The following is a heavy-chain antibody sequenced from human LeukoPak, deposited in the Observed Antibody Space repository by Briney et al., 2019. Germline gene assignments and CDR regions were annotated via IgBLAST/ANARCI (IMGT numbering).Heavy chain of an antibody. V-gene: IGHV1-8*03. D-gene: IGHD1-26*01. Sequence: ASVKVSCKASGYTFTGYYMHWVRQATGQGLEWMGWMNPNSGNTGYAQKFQGRVTITRNTSISTAYMEVSSLRSEDTAVYYCARGSYSGGYLSDYWGQGTLVTVSS. CDR3: ARGSYSGGYLSDY. CDR1: GYTFTGYY. J-gene: IGHJ4*02. CDR2: MNPNSGNT.